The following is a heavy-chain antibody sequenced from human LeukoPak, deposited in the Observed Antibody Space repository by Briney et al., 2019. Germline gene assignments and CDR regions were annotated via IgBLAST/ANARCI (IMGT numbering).Heavy chain of an antibody. V-gene: IGHV4-61*02. D-gene: IGHD1-26*01. CDR3: AREGPGAFDI. CDR2: IYTSGST. J-gene: IGHJ3*02. Sequence: SETLSLTCTVSGGSISSGSYYWSWIRQPAGKGLEWIGRIYTSGSTNYNPSLKSRVTISVDTSKNQFSLKLSSVTAADTAVYYRAREGPGAFDIWGQGTMVTVSS. CDR1: GGSISSGSYY.